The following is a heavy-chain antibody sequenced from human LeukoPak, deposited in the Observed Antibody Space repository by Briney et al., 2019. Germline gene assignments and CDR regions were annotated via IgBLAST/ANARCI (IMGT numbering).Heavy chain of an antibody. CDR2: ISGSGGST. CDR3: AKDHYYDSSGSAPGY. D-gene: IGHD3-22*01. J-gene: IGHJ4*02. CDR1: GFTFSSYA. V-gene: IGHV3-23*01. Sequence: GGSLRLSCAASGFTFSSYAMSWVRQAPGKGLEWVSAISGSGGSTYYADSVKGQFTISRDNSKNTLYLKMNSLRAEDTAVYYCAKDHYYDSSGSAPGYWGQGTLVTVSS.